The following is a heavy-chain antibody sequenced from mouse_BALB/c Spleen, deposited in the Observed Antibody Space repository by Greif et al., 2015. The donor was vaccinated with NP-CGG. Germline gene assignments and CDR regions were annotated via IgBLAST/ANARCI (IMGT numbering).Heavy chain of an antibody. J-gene: IGHJ2*01. CDR2: IYPGDGDT. CDR1: GYTFTSYW. CDR3: ARRGTEYYFDY. V-gene: IGHV1-87*01. D-gene: IGHD3-3*01. Sequence: QVQLQQSGAELARPGASVKLSCKASGYTFTSYWMQWVKQRPGQGLEWIGAIYPGDGDTRYTQKFKGKATLTADKSSSTAYMQLSSLASEDSAVYYCARRGTEYYFDYWGQGTTLTVSS.